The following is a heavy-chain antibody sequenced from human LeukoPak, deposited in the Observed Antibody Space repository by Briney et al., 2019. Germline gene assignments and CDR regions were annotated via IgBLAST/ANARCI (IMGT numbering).Heavy chain of an antibody. CDR2: VSASADNT. V-gene: IGHV3-23*01. CDR3: AKEAHRPLPTDC. J-gene: IGHJ4*02. CDR1: GFTFRSYA. Sequence: GGSLRLSCAASGFTFRSYAMSWVRQAPGKGLEWVSAVSASADNTYYADFVKGRFTISRDNSKNTLYLQVHGLRVDDTAVYYCAKEAHRPLPTDCWGQGTLVTVSS.